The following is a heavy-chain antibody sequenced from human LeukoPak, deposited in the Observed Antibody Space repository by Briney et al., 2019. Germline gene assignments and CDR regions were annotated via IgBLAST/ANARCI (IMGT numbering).Heavy chain of an antibody. CDR1: GFTFSDYY. CDR2: IRSKAYGGTT. CDR3: TRGGIAASPDAFDI. V-gene: IGHV3-49*03. D-gene: IGHD6-6*01. J-gene: IGHJ3*02. Sequence: PGGSLRLSCAASGFTFSDYYMSWIRQAPGKGLEWVGFIRSKAYGGTTEYAASVKGRFIISRDDSKSIAYLQMNSLKTEDTAVYYCTRGGIAASPDAFDIWGQGTMVTVSS.